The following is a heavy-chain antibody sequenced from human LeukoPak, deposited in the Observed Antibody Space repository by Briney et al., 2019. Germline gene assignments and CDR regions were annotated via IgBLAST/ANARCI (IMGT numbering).Heavy chain of an antibody. CDR2: ISGSGGST. CDR3: ARDPVVAATYEPYYFDY. V-gene: IGHV3-23*01. J-gene: IGHJ4*02. Sequence: GGSLRLSCAASGFTFSSYAMSWVRQAPGKGLEWVSAISGSGGSTYYADSVKGRFTISRDNSKNTLYLQMNSLRAEDTAVYYCARDPVVAATYEPYYFDYWGQGTLVTVSS. D-gene: IGHD2-15*01. CDR1: GFTFSSYA.